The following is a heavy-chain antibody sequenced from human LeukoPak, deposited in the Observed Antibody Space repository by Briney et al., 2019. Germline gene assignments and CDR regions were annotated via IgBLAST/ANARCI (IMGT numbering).Heavy chain of an antibody. D-gene: IGHD3-22*01. Sequence: ASVTVSCKASGYTFTSYGISWVRQAPGQGLEWMGWISAYNGNTNYAQKLQGRVTMTTDTSTSTAYMELRSLRSDDTAVYYCARDLGDYYDSSGYYYMDVWGKGTTVTVSS. CDR2: ISAYNGNT. J-gene: IGHJ6*03. V-gene: IGHV1-18*01. CDR3: ARDLGDYYDSSGYYYMDV. CDR1: GYTFTSYG.